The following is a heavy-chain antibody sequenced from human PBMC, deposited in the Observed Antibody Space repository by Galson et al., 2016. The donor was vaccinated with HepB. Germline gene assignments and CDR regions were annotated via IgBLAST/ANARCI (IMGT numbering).Heavy chain of an antibody. D-gene: IGHD2-21*02. J-gene: IGHJ6*02. Sequence: SLRLSCAASGFTFSTYGMHWVRQAPGKGLEWVALIWYDEFKKYYADSVKGRFTISRDNSKNTVYLQMNSLRADDTAVYYCARSVGDTNYGMDVWGQGTTVTVSS. CDR3: ARSVGDTNYGMDV. CDR2: IWYDEFKK. V-gene: IGHV3-33*01. CDR1: GFTFSTYG.